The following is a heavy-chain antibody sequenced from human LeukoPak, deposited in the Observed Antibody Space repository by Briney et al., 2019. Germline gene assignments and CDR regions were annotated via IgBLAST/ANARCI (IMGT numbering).Heavy chain of an antibody. CDR1: GFTFSSYD. CDR3: ASILWLYYYGRGGAFDI. J-gene: IGHJ3*02. CDR2: IKKDGSEK. Sequence: GGSLRPSCAASGFTFSSYDMSWVRQAPGKGLEWVANIKKDGSEKYYVDSVEGRFTISRDNAKNSLYLQMSSLRAEDTAVYYCASILWLYYYGRGGAFDIWGQGTMVTVSS. V-gene: IGHV3-7*01. D-gene: IGHD3-10*02.